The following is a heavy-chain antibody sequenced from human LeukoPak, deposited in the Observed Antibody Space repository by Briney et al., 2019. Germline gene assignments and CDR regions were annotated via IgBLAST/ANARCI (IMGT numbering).Heavy chain of an antibody. CDR1: GFTFSSYS. D-gene: IGHD4-11*01. V-gene: IGHV3-21*01. J-gene: IGHJ4*02. Sequence: PGGSLRLSCAASGFTFSSYSMDWVRQAPGKGLEWVSFISSRSSYIYYADSVKGRFTISRDNANNSLYLHMNSLRAEDTAVYYCASFRDYSNCNWGQGTLVTVSS. CDR2: ISSRSSYI. CDR3: ASFRDYSNCN.